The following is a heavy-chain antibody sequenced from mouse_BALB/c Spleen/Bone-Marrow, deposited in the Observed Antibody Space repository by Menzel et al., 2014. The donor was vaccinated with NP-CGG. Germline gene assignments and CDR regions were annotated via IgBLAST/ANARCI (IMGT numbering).Heavy chain of an antibody. D-gene: IGHD2-1*01. CDR2: IWAGGST. CDR1: GFSLTSYG. Sequence: VQLVESGPGLVAPSQSLSITCTVSGFSLTSYGVHWVRQPPGKGLDWLGVIWAGGSTNYNSALMSRLSISKDNSKSQVFLKMNSLQTDDTAMYYCARARSGNYYAMDYWGQGTSVTVSS. J-gene: IGHJ4*01. CDR3: ARARSGNYYAMDY. V-gene: IGHV2-9*02.